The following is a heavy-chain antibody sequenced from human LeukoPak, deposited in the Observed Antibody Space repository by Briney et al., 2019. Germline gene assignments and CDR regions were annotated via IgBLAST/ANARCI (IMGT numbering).Heavy chain of an antibody. CDR3: ARDGGYGSGSFESYYYYGMDV. V-gene: IGHV3-21*01. Sequence: NPGGSLRLSCAASGFTFSSYSMNWVRQAPGKGLEWVSSISSSSSYIYYADSVKGRFTISRDNAKNSLYLQMNSLRAEDTAVYYCARDGGYGSGSFESYYYYGMDVWGQGTTVTVSS. J-gene: IGHJ6*02. D-gene: IGHD3-10*01. CDR2: ISSSSSYI. CDR1: GFTFSSYS.